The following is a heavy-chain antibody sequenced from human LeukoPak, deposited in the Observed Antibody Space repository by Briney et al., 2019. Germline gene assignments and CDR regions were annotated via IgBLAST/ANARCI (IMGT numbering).Heavy chain of an antibody. CDR1: GYTLTELS. CDR3: ARLRVSRSSSRNYYYYYYMDV. Sequence: GASVKVSCKVSGYTLTELSMHWVRQAPGKGLEWMGGFDPEDGETIYAQKFQGRDTMTEDTSTDTAYMELSSLRSEDTAVYYCARLRVSRSSSRNYYYYYYMDVWGKGTTVTVSS. D-gene: IGHD6-13*01. J-gene: IGHJ6*03. CDR2: FDPEDGET. V-gene: IGHV1-24*01.